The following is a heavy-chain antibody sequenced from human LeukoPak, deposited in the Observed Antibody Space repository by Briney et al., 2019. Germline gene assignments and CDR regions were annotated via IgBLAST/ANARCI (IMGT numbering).Heavy chain of an antibody. CDR2: IHYSGST. Sequence: SETLSLTCTVSGGSISSYYWSWIRQPPGKGLEWIGDIHYSGSTNYNPSLKSRVTISADTSKNQFSLKLTSVTAADTAVYYCARFCSSTSCKGYDYWGQGTLVTVSS. CDR1: GGSISSYY. J-gene: IGHJ4*02. CDR3: ARFCSSTSCKGYDY. V-gene: IGHV4-59*12. D-gene: IGHD2-2*01.